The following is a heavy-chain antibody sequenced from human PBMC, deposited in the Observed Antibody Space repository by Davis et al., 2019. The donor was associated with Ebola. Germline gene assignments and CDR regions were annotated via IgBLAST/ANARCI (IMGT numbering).Heavy chain of an antibody. D-gene: IGHD3-22*01. CDR2: IYPGDSDT. CDR3: ARLVTLGYNYYYYGMDV. CDR1: GYSFSNSW. Sequence: GESLKISCKGSGYSFSNSWIAWVRQMPGKGLEWMGIIYPGDSDTKYSPSFEGQVTISADKSIATAYLQWSSLKASDTAIYYCARLVTLGYNYYYYGMDVWGQGTTVTVSS. V-gene: IGHV5-51*01. J-gene: IGHJ6*02.